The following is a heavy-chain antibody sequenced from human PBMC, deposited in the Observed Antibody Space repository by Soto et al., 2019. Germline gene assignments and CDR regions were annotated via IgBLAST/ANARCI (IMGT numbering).Heavy chain of an antibody. CDR2: INHSGST. Sequence: PSETLSLTCAVYGGSFSGYYWSWIRQPPGKGLEWIGEINHSGSTNYNPSLKSRVTISVDTSKNQFSLKLSSVTAADTAVYYCARSYYGDYEPSKPTFDYWGQGTLVTVSS. CDR1: GGSFSGYY. D-gene: IGHD4-17*01. J-gene: IGHJ4*02. V-gene: IGHV4-34*01. CDR3: ARSYYGDYEPSKPTFDY.